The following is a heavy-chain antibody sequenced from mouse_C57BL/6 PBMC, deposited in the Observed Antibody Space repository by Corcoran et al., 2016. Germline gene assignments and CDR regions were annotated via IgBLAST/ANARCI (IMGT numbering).Heavy chain of an antibody. V-gene: IGHV1-26*01. D-gene: IGHD2-1*01. CDR2: INPNNGGT. Sequence: EVQLQQSGPELVKPGASVKISCKASGYTFTDYYMNWVKQSHGKSLEWIGDINPNNGGTSYNQKFKGKATLTVDKSSSTAYMELRSLTSEDSAVYYCARLGGNYSYYAMDYWGQGTSVTVSS. CDR1: GYTFTDYY. J-gene: IGHJ4*01. CDR3: ARLGGNYSYYAMDY.